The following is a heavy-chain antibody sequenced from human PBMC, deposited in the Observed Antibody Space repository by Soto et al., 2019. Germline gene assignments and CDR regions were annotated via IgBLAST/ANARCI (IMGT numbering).Heavy chain of an antibody. D-gene: IGHD6-13*01. CDR2: IKGDGSEK. J-gene: IGHJ5*02. CDR3: TRDASRDSSARGWFDP. Sequence: GGSLRLSCAASGFSFNRFWMNWVRQAPGKGLEWVATIKGDGSEKQYVDAVKGRFTVSRDNAKNSLHLQMNSLRAEDTAVYYCTRDASRDSSARGWFDPWGPGTLVTVSS. CDR1: GFSFNRFW. V-gene: IGHV3-7*01.